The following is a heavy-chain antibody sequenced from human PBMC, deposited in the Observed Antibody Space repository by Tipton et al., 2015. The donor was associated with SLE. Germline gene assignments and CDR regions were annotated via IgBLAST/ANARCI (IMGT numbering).Heavy chain of an antibody. CDR3: ARGRIAVAGNHFDY. D-gene: IGHD6-19*01. J-gene: IGHJ4*02. CDR1: GDSISSSSHY. Sequence: TLSLTCIVSGDSISSSSHYWGWIRQPAGKGLEWIGSIYYRGRTTYNPSLKSRVTISVDTSKNQFSLKLSSVTAADTAVYYCARGRIAVAGNHFDYWGQGTLVTVSS. V-gene: IGHV4-39*07. CDR2: IYYRGRT.